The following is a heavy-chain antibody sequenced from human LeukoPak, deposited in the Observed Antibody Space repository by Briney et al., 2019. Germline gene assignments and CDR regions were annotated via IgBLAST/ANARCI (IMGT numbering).Heavy chain of an antibody. CDR2: ISGSGGST. D-gene: IGHD6-13*01. Sequence: GGSLRLSCAASRFTFSSYAMSWVRQAPGKGLEWVSAISGSGGSTHYADSVKGRFTISRDNSKNTLYLQMNSLRAEDTAVYYCAKTRPLDSSSWSHGDYWGQGTLVTVSS. V-gene: IGHV3-23*01. CDR1: RFTFSSYA. J-gene: IGHJ4*02. CDR3: AKTRPLDSSSWSHGDY.